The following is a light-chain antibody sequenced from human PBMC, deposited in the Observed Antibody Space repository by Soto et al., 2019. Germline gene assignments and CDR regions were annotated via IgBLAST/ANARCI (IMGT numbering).Light chain of an antibody. J-gene: IGLJ2*01. V-gene: IGLV2-14*03. Sequence: QSALTQPASVSGSPGQSITISCTGTSNDIGGYNYVSWYQQHPGRAPTLIIYELSRRPSGTSSRFSGSRSGNTASLTISGLQAEDEAHYFCCAYTGDRNVLFGGGTKLTVL. CDR3: CAYTGDRNVL. CDR2: ELS. CDR1: SNDIGGYNY.